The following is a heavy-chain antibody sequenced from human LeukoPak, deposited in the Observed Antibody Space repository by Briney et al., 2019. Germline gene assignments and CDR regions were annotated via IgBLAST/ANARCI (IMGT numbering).Heavy chain of an antibody. CDR1: GGSFSGYY. D-gene: IGHD6-13*01. V-gene: IGHV4-34*01. CDR3: ARDHSSLDY. J-gene: IGHJ4*02. CDR2: INHSGST. Sequence: KASETLSLTCAVYGGSFSGYYWSWIRQPPGKGLEWIGEINHSGSTNYNPSLKSRVTISVDTSKNQFSLKLSSVTAADTAVYYCARDHSSLDYWGQGTLVTVSS.